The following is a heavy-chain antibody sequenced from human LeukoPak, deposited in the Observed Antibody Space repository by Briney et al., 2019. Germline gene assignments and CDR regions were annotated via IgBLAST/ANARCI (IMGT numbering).Heavy chain of an antibody. Sequence: KGGESLKICCKGSGYSFTFYWIGWVRQMPGKGLEWMGIIYPGDSDTRYSPSFQGQVTISADKSISTAYLQWSSLKASDTAMYYCARHQGGALFLFDYWGQGTLVTVSS. V-gene: IGHV5-51*01. J-gene: IGHJ4*02. CDR2: IYPGDSDT. D-gene: IGHD3-16*01. CDR1: GYSFTFYW. CDR3: ARHQGGALFLFDY.